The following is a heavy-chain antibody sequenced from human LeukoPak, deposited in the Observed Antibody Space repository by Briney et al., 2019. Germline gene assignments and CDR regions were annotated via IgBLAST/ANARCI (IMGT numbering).Heavy chain of an antibody. Sequence: PGGSLRLSCAASGFTFSTYGMHWVRQAPGKGLEWVATIWHDGSNEDYGDSVKGRFTISRDNSKNTLYLEMNSLRAEDTAVYYCAREWPLRHEGGYFDYWGQGTLVTGSS. CDR3: AREWPLRHEGGYFDY. V-gene: IGHV3-33*01. CDR2: IWHDGSNE. CDR1: GFTFSTYG. J-gene: IGHJ4*02. D-gene: IGHD5-12*01.